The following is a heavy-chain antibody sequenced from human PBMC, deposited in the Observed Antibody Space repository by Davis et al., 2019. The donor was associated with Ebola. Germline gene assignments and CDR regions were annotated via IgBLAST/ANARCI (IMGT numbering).Heavy chain of an antibody. CDR1: GFTFSSYW. CDR2: INSDGSST. D-gene: IGHD3-22*01. V-gene: IGHV3-74*01. Sequence: GESLKISCAASGFTFSSYWMHWVRQAPGKGLVWVSRINSDGSSTSYADSVKGRFSISRDNSKNTLSLQMYSLRPEDTAMYYCVRIVPDWYDSSGYSRNGRFDFWGQGTLVTASS. J-gene: IGHJ4*02. CDR3: VRIVPDWYDSSGYSRNGRFDF.